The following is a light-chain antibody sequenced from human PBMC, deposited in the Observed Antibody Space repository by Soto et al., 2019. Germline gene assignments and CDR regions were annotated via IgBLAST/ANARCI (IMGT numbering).Light chain of an antibody. CDR2: EVS. CDR1: SSDVGGYNY. CDR3: SSYTSSSTYV. Sequence: QSALTQPASVSGSPGQSITISCTGTSSDVGGYNYVSWHQQHPGKAPKLMIYEVSNRPSGVSNRFFGSKSGNTASLTISGLQAEDEADYYCSSYTSSSTYVFGTGTKLTVL. J-gene: IGLJ1*01. V-gene: IGLV2-14*01.